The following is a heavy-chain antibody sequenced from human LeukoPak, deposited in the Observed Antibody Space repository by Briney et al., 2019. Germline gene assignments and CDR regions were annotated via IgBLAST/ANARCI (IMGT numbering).Heavy chain of an antibody. Sequence: ASVKVSCKASGYTFTGYYMHWVRQAPGQGLEWMGWINPNSGGTNYAQKFQGRVTMTRDTSISTAYMELSGLRSDDTAVYYCARDRTDVLLWFGEGDYYYGMDVWGQGTTVTVSS. CDR1: GYTFTGYY. D-gene: IGHD3-10*01. J-gene: IGHJ6*02. CDR3: ARDRTDVLLWFGEGDYYYGMDV. CDR2: INPNSGGT. V-gene: IGHV1-2*02.